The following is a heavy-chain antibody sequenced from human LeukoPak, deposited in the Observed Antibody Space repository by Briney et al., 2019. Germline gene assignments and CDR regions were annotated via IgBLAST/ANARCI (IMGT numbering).Heavy chain of an antibody. CDR2: MNPNSGNT. CDR3: ARRKGSYYDFWSGYYPFDP. D-gene: IGHD3-3*01. CDR1: GYTFTGHY. J-gene: IGHJ5*02. Sequence: ASVKVSCKASGYTFTGHYMHWVRQATGQGLEWMGWMNPNSGNTGYAQKFQGRVTMTRNTSISTAYMELSSLRSEDTAVYYCARRKGSYYDFWSGYYPFDPWGQGTLVTVSS. V-gene: IGHV1-8*02.